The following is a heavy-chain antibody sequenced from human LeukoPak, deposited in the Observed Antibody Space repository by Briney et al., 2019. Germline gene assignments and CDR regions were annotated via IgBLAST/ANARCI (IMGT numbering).Heavy chain of an antibody. CDR3: TRESIYCSSTSCYSPYGLGV. D-gene: IGHD2-2*02. V-gene: IGHV3-23*01. J-gene: IGHJ6*02. Sequence: EPGGSLRLSCAASGFTFSSYAMYWVRQAPGKGLEWVSGIFGSGGSTHYADSAKGRFTISRDNVKNTLYLQMNSLRDDDTAIYYCTRESIYCSSTSCYSPYGLGVWGQGTTVTVSS. CDR1: GFTFSSYA. CDR2: IFGSGGST.